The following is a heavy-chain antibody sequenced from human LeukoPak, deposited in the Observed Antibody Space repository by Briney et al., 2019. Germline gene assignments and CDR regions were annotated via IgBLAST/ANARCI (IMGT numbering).Heavy chain of an antibody. J-gene: IGHJ4*02. V-gene: IGHV4-59*01. D-gene: IGHD3-10*01. CDR1: GGSITSDH. Sequence: PSETLSLTCTVSGGSITSDHWNWIRQPPGKGLEWIAYLFYSGSTDYNPSLESRVTISVDTSKNQFSLKLRSVTAADTAVYYCATVAVIRGVTYFDYWGQGTLVTVSS. CDR3: ATVAVIRGVTYFDY. CDR2: LFYSGST.